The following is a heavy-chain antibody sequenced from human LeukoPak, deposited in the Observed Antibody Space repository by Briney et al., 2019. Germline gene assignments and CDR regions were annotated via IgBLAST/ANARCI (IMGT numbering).Heavy chain of an antibody. V-gene: IGHV3-23*01. D-gene: IGHD5-24*01. Sequence: GGSLRLSCAASGFTFSTSAMGWVRQAPGKGLEWVSTICGSGGSIYYADSVKGLFTISRDNSKNTMYLQMNSLRAEDTAIYYCAKSRDGYYAYFEYWGQGALVTVSS. CDR1: GFTFSTSA. CDR3: AKSRDGYYAYFEY. CDR2: ICGSGGSI. J-gene: IGHJ4*02.